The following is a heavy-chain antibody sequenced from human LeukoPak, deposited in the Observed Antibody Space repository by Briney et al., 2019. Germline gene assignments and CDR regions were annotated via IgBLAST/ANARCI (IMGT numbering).Heavy chain of an antibody. Sequence: PSETLSLTCAVSGGSISSSSYYRGWIRQPPGKGLEWIGSIYYSGSTYYNPSLKSRVTISVDTSKNQFSLNLTSVTAADTAVYYCARGPAWWLLSNWGQGTLVTVSS. CDR1: GGSISSSSYY. D-gene: IGHD5-12*01. CDR3: ARGPAWWLLSN. J-gene: IGHJ4*02. CDR2: IYYSGST. V-gene: IGHV4-39*07.